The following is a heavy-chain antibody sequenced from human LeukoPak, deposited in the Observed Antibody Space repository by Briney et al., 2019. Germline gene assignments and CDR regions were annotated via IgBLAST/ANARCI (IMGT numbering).Heavy chain of an antibody. Sequence: TSETLSLTCTVSGGSISSRSYYWGWIRKPPGKGLVWHGWFYYSGSTYYNPPPKSRTTISEDTSKSQFSLKLSSVTAADTAVYYCARHVWQLGNDYWGQGTLVTASS. CDR2: FYYSGST. V-gene: IGHV4-39*01. CDR1: GGSISSRSYY. J-gene: IGHJ4*02. D-gene: IGHD6-6*01. CDR3: ARHVWQLGNDY.